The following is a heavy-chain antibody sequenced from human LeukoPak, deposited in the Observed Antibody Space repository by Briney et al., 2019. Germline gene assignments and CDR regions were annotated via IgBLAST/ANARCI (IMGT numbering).Heavy chain of an antibody. V-gene: IGHV4-59*08. Sequence: SETLSLTCTVSGGSISSYYWSWIRQPPGRGLEWIGYIYYNGSTNYNPSLKSRVTISVDTSKNQFSLKLSSVTAADTAVYYCARWRYSSSPELDIWGQGTMVTVSS. J-gene: IGHJ3*02. CDR2: IYYNGST. D-gene: IGHD6-13*01. CDR1: GGSISSYY. CDR3: ARWRYSSSPELDI.